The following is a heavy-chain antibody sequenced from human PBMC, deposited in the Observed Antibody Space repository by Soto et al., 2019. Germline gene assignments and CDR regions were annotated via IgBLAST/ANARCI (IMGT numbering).Heavy chain of an antibody. J-gene: IGHJ3*01. D-gene: IGHD1-1*01. Sequence: PGGSLRLSCAAFGFTISGKKYVAWVCQAPGKGLEWVSALYDLDGSFYAASVKGRFTTSSDSSKTTVYLQMNDLRPDDTAVYYCANWHERDHAYDVWGQGTTVTVSS. CDR3: ANWHERDHAYDV. CDR2: LYDLDGS. CDR1: GFTISGKKY. V-gene: IGHV3-53*01.